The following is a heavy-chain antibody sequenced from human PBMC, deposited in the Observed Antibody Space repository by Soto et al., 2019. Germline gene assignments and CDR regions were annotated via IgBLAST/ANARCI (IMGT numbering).Heavy chain of an antibody. CDR2: ISGSGGST. J-gene: IGHJ4*02. D-gene: IGHD6-13*01. CDR3: AKDPLYSSSWSTLYYFDY. V-gene: IGHV3-23*01. CDR1: GFTFSSYA. Sequence: GGSLRLSCAASGFTFSSYAMSWVRQAPGKGLEWVSAISGSGGSTYYADSVKGRFTISRDNSKNTLYLQMNSLRAEDTAVYYCAKDPLYSSSWSTLYYFDYWGQGTLVTVSS.